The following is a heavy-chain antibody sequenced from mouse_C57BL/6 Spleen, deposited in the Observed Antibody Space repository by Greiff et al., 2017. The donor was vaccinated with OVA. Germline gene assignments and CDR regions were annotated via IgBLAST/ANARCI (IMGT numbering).Heavy chain of an antibody. CDR3: ARVRGTYYGNYSAWFAY. CDR1: GYTFTSYW. CDR2: IDPSDSYT. V-gene: IGHV1-69*01. J-gene: IGHJ3*01. D-gene: IGHD2-10*01. Sequence: QVQLQQSGAELVMPGASVKLSCKASGYTFTSYWMHWVKQRPGQGLEWIGEIDPSDSYTNYNQKFKGKSTLTVDKSSSTAYMQLSSLTSEDSAVYYCARVRGTYYGNYSAWFAYWGQGTLVTVSA.